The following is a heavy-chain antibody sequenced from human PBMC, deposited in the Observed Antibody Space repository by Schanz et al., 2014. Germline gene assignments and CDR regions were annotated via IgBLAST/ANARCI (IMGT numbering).Heavy chain of an antibody. CDR3: ARGGPAYYFDD. J-gene: IGHJ4*02. CDR2: ISGSGGST. CDR1: GFTFSSYA. Sequence: EVQLLESGGGLVQPGGSLRLSCAASGFTFSSYAMSWVRQAPGKGLEWVSAISGSGGSTYYADAVRGRFTISRDNSKNTVYIQMNSLRAEDTAVYYCARGGPAYYFDDWGQGTLVTVSS. V-gene: IGHV3-23*01.